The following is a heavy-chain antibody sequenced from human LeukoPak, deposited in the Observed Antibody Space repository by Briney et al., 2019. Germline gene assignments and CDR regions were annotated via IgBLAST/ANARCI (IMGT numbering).Heavy chain of an antibody. Sequence: PGGSLRLSCAASGFTFTTYGMHWARQAPGKGLEWVAFIRHDGSNQYYADSVKGRFTISRDNSKNTLYLQMKNLRAGDTAVYHCAKAWGIVATGTFHYWGPGTLVTVSS. D-gene: IGHD6-13*01. V-gene: IGHV3-30*02. CDR2: IRHDGSNQ. J-gene: IGHJ4*02. CDR3: AKAWGIVATGTFHY. CDR1: GFTFTTYG.